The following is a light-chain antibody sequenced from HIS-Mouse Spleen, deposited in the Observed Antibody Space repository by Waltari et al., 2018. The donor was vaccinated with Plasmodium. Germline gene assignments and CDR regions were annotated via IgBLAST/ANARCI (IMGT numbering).Light chain of an antibody. Sequence: EIVMTQSPATLSVSPGERATLSCRASQSVSSNLAWYQQKPGQAPRLLIYGASTRATGVPARFSGSGSVTEFTLTISSMQSEDFAVYYCQQYNNWPRTFGQRTKVEIK. V-gene: IGKV3-15*01. CDR1: QSVSSN. CDR2: GAS. CDR3: QQYNNWPRT. J-gene: IGKJ1*01.